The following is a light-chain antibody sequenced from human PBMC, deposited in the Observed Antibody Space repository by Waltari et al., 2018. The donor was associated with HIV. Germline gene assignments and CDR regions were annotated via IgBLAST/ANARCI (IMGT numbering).Light chain of an antibody. CDR3: QQSFSYPLT. V-gene: IGKV1-39*01. CDR1: QTVNNK. J-gene: IGKJ3*01. Sequence: DIQMTQSPSSLSASVGDSVTITCRASQTVNNKLNWYQQKPGEAPKVVIYDACTLESGVPSRFRGGGSRTDFTLTITSLQLDDFATYFCQQSFSYPLTFGPGTKVDI. CDR2: DAC.